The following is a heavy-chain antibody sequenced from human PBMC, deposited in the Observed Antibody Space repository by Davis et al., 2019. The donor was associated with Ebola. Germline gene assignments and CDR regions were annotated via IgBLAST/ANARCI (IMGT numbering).Heavy chain of an antibody. CDR2: IYYSGST. Sequence: PSETLSLTCTVSGGSISSYYWSWIRQPPGKGLEWIGYIYYSGSTNYNPSLKSRVTISVDTSKNQFYLKLSSVTAADTAVYYCAREGPASPYYFDYWGQGTLVTVSS. V-gene: IGHV4-59*01. CDR1: GGSISSYY. CDR3: AREGPASPYYFDY. J-gene: IGHJ4*02.